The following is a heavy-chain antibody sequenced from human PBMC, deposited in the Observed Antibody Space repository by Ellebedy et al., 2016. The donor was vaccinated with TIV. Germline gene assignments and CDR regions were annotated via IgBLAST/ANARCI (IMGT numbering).Heavy chain of an antibody. CDR2: IGIAGST. CDR3: ARDPVVRGPQSLATYYFDH. V-gene: IGHV3-23*01. J-gene: IGHJ4*02. Sequence: GESLKISXAASGFPLNNQAMRWVRQAPGKGMEWISTIGIAGSTYYADSVQGRFTISRDNAKNSLYLQMNSLRAVDTAVYYCARDPVVRGPQSLATYYFDHWGQGTLVTVSS. D-gene: IGHD3-10*01. CDR1: GFPLNNQA.